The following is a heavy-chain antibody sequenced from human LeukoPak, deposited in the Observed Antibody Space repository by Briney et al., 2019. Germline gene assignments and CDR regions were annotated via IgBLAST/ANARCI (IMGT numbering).Heavy chain of an antibody. J-gene: IGHJ6*03. Sequence: GGSLRLSCAASGFTFSSYSMNWVRQAPGKGLEWVSSISSSSSYIYYADSVKGRFTISRDNAKNSLYLQMNSLRAEDTAVYYCARDDGVTLYYYYMDVWGKGTTVTVS. CDR2: ISSSSSYI. D-gene: IGHD5-18*01. CDR1: GFTFSSYS. CDR3: ARDDGVTLYYYYMDV. V-gene: IGHV3-21*01.